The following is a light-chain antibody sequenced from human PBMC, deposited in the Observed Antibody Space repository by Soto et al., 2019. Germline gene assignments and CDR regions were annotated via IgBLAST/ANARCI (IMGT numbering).Light chain of an antibody. CDR3: QLYGTSPKP. J-gene: IGKJ1*01. CDR2: AAS. CDR1: QTVSSNY. Sequence: EIVLTQSPGTLSLSPGERATLSCRASQTVSSNYLAWYQQKPGQAPRLLIYAASTRATGIRARFSGSGSGTDFTLSISRLEPEDFAVYYCQLYGTSPKPFGQGTKVEIK. V-gene: IGKV3-20*01.